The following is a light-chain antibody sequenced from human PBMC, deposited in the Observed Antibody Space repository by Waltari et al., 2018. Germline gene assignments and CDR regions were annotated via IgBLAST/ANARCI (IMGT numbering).Light chain of an antibody. CDR3: QHRNTDLT. CDR2: DAS. Sequence: EIVLTQSPVTLSLSPGDTATLSCRASQSIGSYLAWYQRKPGQAPRLLIYDASNRAAGIPPRVSGGGSGTDFTLTISGLEPEDFAVYYCQHRNTDLTFGGGTKVEIE. J-gene: IGKJ4*01. CDR1: QSIGSY. V-gene: IGKV3-11*01.